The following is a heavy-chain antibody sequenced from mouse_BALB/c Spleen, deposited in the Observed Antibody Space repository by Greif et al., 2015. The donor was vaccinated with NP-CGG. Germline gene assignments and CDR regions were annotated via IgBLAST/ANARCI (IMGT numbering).Heavy chain of an antibody. J-gene: IGHJ4*01. CDR2: IYPGNSDT. D-gene: IGHD2-3*01. CDR1: GYTFTSYW. V-gene: IGHV1-5*01. CDR3: TCYDGFRYYYAIDY. Sequence: VQLQQSGTVLARPGASVKMSCKASGYTFTSYWMHWVKQRPGQGLEWIGAIYPGNSDTSYNQKFKGKAKLTAVTSTSTAYMELSSLTNEDSAVYYCTCYDGFRYYYAIDYWGQGTSVTVSS.